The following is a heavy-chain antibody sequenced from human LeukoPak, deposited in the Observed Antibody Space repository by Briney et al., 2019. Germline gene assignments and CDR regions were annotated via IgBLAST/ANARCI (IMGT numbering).Heavy chain of an antibody. CDR3: ARDLCSGGSCYWRFDY. CDR2: TYYRSKWNN. D-gene: IGHD2-15*01. J-gene: IGHJ4*02. Sequence: SQTLSLTCAISGDTVSSNIAAWNWIRQSSSRGLEWLGRTYYRSKWNNDYAVSVKSRISINPDTSKNQFSLQLNSVTPEDTAVYYCARDLCSGGSCYWRFDYWGQGTLATVPS. V-gene: IGHV6-1*01. CDR1: GDTVSSNIAA.